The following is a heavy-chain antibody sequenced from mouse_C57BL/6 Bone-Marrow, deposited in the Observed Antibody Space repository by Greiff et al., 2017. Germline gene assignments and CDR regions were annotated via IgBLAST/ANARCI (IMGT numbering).Heavy chain of an antibody. D-gene: IGHD1-1*01. CDR2: ISSGGDYI. J-gene: IGHJ1*03. Sequence: EVHLVESGEGLVKPGGSLKLSCAASGFTFSSYAMSWVRQTPEKRLEWVAYISSGGDYIYYADTVKGRFTISRDNARNTLYLQMSSLKSEDTAMYYCTKEHYYYGSSYYWYFDVWGTGTTVTVSS. CDR3: TKEHYYYGSSYYWYFDV. CDR1: GFTFSSYA. V-gene: IGHV5-9-1*02.